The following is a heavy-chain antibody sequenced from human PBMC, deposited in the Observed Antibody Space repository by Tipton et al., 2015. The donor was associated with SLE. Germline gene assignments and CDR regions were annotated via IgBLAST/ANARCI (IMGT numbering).Heavy chain of an antibody. CDR1: GGSISDYY. CDR2: IFYSGGT. Sequence: TLSLTCTVSGGSISDYYWTWIRQPPGKGLEWIGYIFYSGGTNYNPSLKSRVTISLDRSKNQFSLRLTSVTAADTAMYYCAREGGPVAFRPYYFDSWGQGILVTVSS. V-gene: IGHV4-59*12. CDR3: AREGGPVAFRPYYFDS. D-gene: IGHD6-19*01. J-gene: IGHJ4*02.